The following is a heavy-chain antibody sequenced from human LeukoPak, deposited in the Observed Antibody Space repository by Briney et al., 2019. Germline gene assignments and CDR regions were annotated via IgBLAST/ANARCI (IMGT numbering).Heavy chain of an antibody. J-gene: IGHJ4*02. D-gene: IGHD5-12*01. CDR1: GGSLSSGDYY. CDR3: ARVVGYSALSIDH. Sequence: SETLSLTCTVSGGSLSSGDYYWSWIRQSPGKGLEWIGYIYYSGSTYYNPSLKSQVTISVDTSKNQFSLKLNSVTAADTAVYYCARVVGYSALSIDHWGQGTLVIVSS. V-gene: IGHV4-30-4*02. CDR2: IYYSGST.